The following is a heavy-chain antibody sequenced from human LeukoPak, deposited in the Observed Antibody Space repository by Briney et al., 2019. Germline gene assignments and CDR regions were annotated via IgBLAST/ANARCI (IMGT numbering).Heavy chain of an antibody. J-gene: IGHJ3*02. CDR3: ARDQREYAFDI. CDR2: IYYSGST. Sequence: SETLSLTCTVSGGSISSSSYYWGWIRQPPGKGLEWIGSIYYSGSTYYNTSLKSRVTISVDTSKNQFSLKLSSVTAADTAVYYCARDQREYAFDIWGQGTMVTVPS. D-gene: IGHD6-25*01. V-gene: IGHV4-39*07. CDR1: GGSISSSSYY.